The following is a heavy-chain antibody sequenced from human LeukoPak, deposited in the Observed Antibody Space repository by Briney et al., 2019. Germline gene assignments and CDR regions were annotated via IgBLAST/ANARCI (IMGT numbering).Heavy chain of an antibody. Sequence: HPGGSLRLSCAASGFTFSGYAMSWVRQAPGKGLEWVSGISGRGDNTYYADSVKGRFTISRDNSKNTLRLQMNSLRDEDTAVYYCAKRVQGNTGPFHCWDQGTLASVSS. J-gene: IGHJ4*02. CDR2: ISGRGDNT. CDR3: AKRVQGNTGPFHC. CDR1: GFTFSGYA. D-gene: IGHD4-23*01. V-gene: IGHV3-23*01.